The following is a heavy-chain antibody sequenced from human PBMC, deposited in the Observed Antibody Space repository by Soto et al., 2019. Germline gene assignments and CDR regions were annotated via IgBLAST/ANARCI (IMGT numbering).Heavy chain of an antibody. Sequence: EVHLLESGGGLAQPGGSLTLSCAASGFTFSSYGMTWVRQAPGKGLEWVSAISGDGASIYYADSVKGRFTITRDNSKSQLSLQMXTLSADDTAVYYCATYVFCXXDGCHWHVASWGQGTLVSVSS. CDR3: ATYVFCXXDGCHWHVAS. J-gene: IGHJ4*02. CDR1: GFTFSSYG. V-gene: IGHV3-23*01. CDR2: ISGDGASI. D-gene: IGHD2-21*01.